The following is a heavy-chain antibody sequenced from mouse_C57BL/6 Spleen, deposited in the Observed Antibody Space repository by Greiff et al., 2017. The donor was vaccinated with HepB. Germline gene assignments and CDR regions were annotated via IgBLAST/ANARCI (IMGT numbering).Heavy chain of an antibody. CDR1: GYTFTSYW. J-gene: IGHJ4*01. D-gene: IGHD1-1*01. Sequence: QVQLQQPGAELVKPGASVKLSCKASGYTFTSYWMQWVKQRPGQGLEWIGEIDPSDSSTNYNQKFKGKATLTVDTSSSTAYMQLSSLTSEDSAVYYCARRIDYYGSSYGGYYAMDYWGQGTSVTVSS. V-gene: IGHV1-50*01. CDR2: IDPSDSST. CDR3: ARRIDYYGSSYGGYYAMDY.